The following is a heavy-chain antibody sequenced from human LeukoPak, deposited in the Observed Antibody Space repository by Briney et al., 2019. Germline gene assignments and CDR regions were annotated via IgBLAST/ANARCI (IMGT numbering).Heavy chain of an antibody. CDR2: ISSSSATI. J-gene: IGHJ4*02. CDR1: GFTFNTYS. Sequence: QPGGSLRLSCVASGFTFNTYSMNWFRQAPGKGLEWISYISSSSATIYYADSVKGRFTISRDNAKNSLYLQMNSLRAEDTAVCYCARGRDLFDSWGQGTLVIVSS. V-gene: IGHV3-48*04. CDR3: ARGRDLFDS.